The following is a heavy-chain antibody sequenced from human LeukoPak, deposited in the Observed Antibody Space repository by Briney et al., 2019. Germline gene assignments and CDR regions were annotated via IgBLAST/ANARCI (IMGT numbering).Heavy chain of an antibody. CDR3: ANSYGSGSYDHY. Sequence: NPGGSLRLSCAASGFTFSSYSMNWVRQAPGKGLEWVSSISSSSSYIYYADSVKGRFTISRDNAKNSLYLQMNSLRAEDTAVYYCANSYGSGSYDHYWGQGTLVTVSS. J-gene: IGHJ4*02. V-gene: IGHV3-21*01. D-gene: IGHD3-10*01. CDR2: ISSSSSYI. CDR1: GFTFSSYS.